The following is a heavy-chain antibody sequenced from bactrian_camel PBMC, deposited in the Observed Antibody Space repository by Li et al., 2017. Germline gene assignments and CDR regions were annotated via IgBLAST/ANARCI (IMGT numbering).Heavy chain of an antibody. D-gene: IGHD6*01. CDR2: IESDGST. Sequence: HVQLVESGGGSVQVGGSLRLSRVASGDTIGRYCMGWFRQIPDKEREAVAGIESDGSTSYADSVKGRFTISHDNAKNTVHLLMNSLKPEDTAVYYCAAVPRTPYGGSWYDGCWGQGTQVTVS. V-gene: IGHV3S55*01. CDR1: GDTIGRYC. CDR3: AAVPRTPYGGSWYDGC. J-gene: IGHJ4*01.